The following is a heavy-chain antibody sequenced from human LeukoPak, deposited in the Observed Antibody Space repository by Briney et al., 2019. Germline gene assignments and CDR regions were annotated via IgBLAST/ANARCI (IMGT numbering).Heavy chain of an antibody. J-gene: IGHJ5*02. CDR2: IYPGDSDT. CDR1: GYNFTSYW. CDR3: ARLWGPDGNRRNWNYDVGSLPSGGWFDP. D-gene: IGHD1-7*01. V-gene: IGHV5-51*01. Sequence: GESLKVSCKGSGYNFTSYWIGWVRQMPGKGLEWMGIIYPGDSDTRYSPSFQGQVTISADKSISTAYLQWSSLKASDTAMYYCARLWGPDGNRRNWNYDVGSLPSGGWFDPWGQGTLVTVSS.